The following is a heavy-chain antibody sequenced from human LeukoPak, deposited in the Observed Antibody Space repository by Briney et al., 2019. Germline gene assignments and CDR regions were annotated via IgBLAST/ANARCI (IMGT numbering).Heavy chain of an antibody. V-gene: IGHV3-49*03. CDR2: IRSKPYGGTT. Sequence: SGRSLRLSCTASGFTFSDYGVNWFRQAPGKGLEWVAFIRSKPYGGTTEYAASVKGRFSISRDDSTSIVYLQMNSLKTEDTALYYCSSTRISGIDGFDIWGQGTMVTVSS. CDR3: SSTRISGIDGFDI. D-gene: IGHD2-15*01. CDR1: GFTFSDYG. J-gene: IGHJ3*02.